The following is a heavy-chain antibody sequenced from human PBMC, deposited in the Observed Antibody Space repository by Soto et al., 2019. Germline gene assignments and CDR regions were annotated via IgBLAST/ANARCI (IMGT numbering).Heavy chain of an antibody. V-gene: IGHV5-10-1*01. D-gene: IGHD2-2*01. CDR1: GYSFTSYW. J-gene: IGHJ6*02. Sequence: GESLKISCKGSGYSFTSYWISWVRQMPGKGLEWMGRIDPSDSYTNYSPSFQGHVTISADKSISTAYLQWSSLKASDTAMYYCARLSGPAAVLATYYYGMDVWGQGTTVTVSS. CDR2: IDPSDSYT. CDR3: ARLSGPAAVLATYYYGMDV.